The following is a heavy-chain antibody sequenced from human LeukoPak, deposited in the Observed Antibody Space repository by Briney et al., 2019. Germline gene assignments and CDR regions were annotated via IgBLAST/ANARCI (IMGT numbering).Heavy chain of an antibody. CDR2: ISVGSNYI. CDR3: ARLGRNSDRSVYYYYYDY. V-gene: IGHV3-21*01. CDR1: GYTFSSYS. Sequence: GGSLRLSCAASGYTFSSYSINSVRQAPGKGLEWVSSISVGSNYIYYADSVRGRFSISRDDARNSLYLQMDSLRGDDTAVYYCARLGRNSDRSVYYYYYDYWGQGPLVTVPS. J-gene: IGHJ4*02. D-gene: IGHD3-22*01.